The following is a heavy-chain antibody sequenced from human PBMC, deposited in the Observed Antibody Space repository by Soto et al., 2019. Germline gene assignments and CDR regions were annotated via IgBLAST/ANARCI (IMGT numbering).Heavy chain of an antibody. V-gene: IGHV3-48*01. Sequence: GGSLRLSCEASGFSFSSYSMNWVRQAPGKGLEWVSYISSGSITIYYTASVKGRFIISRDNAKNSLYLQMDSLRAEATAVFYCARDGARFLDVWGKGTTVTVSS. J-gene: IGHJ6*04. CDR2: ISSGSITI. CDR1: GFSFSSYS. D-gene: IGHD3-3*01. CDR3: ARDGARFLDV.